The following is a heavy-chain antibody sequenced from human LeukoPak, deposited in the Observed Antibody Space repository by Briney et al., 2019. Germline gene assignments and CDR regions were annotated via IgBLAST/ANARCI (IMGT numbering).Heavy chain of an antibody. CDR1: GFTFSNHW. J-gene: IGHJ4*02. V-gene: IGHV3-74*01. CDR2: INNDGTSA. CDR3: ARDSRSWDFDF. D-gene: IGHD3-16*01. Sequence: PGGSLRLSCAASGFTFSNHWMHWVRQAPGKGLVWVSRINNDGTSAVYADSVKGRFTISRDNAKNTLYLQMNSLRAEDTAVYYCARDSRSWDFDFWGQGTLVTVSS.